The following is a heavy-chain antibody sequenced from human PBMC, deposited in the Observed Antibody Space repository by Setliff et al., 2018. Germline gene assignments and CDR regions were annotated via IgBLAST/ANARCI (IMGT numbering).Heavy chain of an antibody. Sequence: ASVKVSCKASGGTFSNYAINWVRQAPGQGLEWMGRIIPVLGSADYAQKFQGRVTFTADESTSTAYMELSSLTSEDTAVFFCARLVRYCTTTSCQGASGAEFWGQGTLVTVSS. V-gene: IGHV1-69*11. CDR2: IIPVLGSA. J-gene: IGHJ4*02. CDR1: GGTFSNYA. CDR3: ARLVRYCTTTSCQGASGAEF. D-gene: IGHD2-2*01.